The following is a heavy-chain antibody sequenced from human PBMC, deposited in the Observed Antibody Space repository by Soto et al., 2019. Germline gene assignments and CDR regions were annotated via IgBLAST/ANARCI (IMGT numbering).Heavy chain of an antibody. J-gene: IGHJ3*02. Sequence: ASVKVSCKASGYTFTSYYMHWVRQAPGQGLEWMGIINPSGGSTSYAQKFQGRVTMTRDTSTSTVYMELSGLRSEDTAVYYCASYDSGGTNAFDIWGQGTMVTVSS. CDR3: ASYDSGGTNAFDI. CDR2: INPSGGST. V-gene: IGHV1-46*01. D-gene: IGHD3-22*01. CDR1: GYTFTSYY.